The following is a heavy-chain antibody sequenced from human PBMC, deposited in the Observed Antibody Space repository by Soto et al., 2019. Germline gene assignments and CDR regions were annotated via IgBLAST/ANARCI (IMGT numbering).Heavy chain of an antibody. V-gene: IGHV1-2*04. Sequence: ASVKVSCKASGYTFTGYYMHWVRQAPGQGLEWMGWINPNSGGTNYAQKFQGWVTMTRDTSISTAYMELSRLRSDDTAVYYCARGPRYSGYESDYWGQGTLVTVSS. CDR3: ARGPRYSGYESDY. CDR2: INPNSGGT. J-gene: IGHJ4*02. D-gene: IGHD5-12*01. CDR1: GYTFTGYY.